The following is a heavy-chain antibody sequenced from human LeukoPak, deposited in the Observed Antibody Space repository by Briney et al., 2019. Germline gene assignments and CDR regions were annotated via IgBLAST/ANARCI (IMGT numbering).Heavy chain of an antibody. CDR1: GFTFSSYS. V-gene: IGHV3-30*03. D-gene: IGHD3-10*01. CDR3: ARENYYASGISSFDY. Sequence: GSLRLSCAASGFTFSSYSMNWVRQAPGKGLEWVAVISYDETDEYYAESVKGRFTISRDNPKNTLYLQMNNLKPEDTAVYYCARENYYASGISSFDYWGQGTLVTVSS. J-gene: IGHJ4*02. CDR2: ISYDETDE.